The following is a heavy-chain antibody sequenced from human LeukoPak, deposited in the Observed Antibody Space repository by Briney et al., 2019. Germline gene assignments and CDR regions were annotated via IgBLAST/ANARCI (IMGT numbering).Heavy chain of an antibody. Sequence: SETLSLTCTVSGGSISSYYWSWIRQPPGKGLEWIGYIYYSGSTNYNPSLKSRVTISVDTSKNQFSLKLSSVTAADTAVYYCARLGPPHGDYHCYGMDVWGQGTTVTVSS. CDR2: IYYSGST. D-gene: IGHD4-17*01. CDR3: ARLGPPHGDYHCYGMDV. V-gene: IGHV4-59*08. J-gene: IGHJ6*02. CDR1: GGSISSYY.